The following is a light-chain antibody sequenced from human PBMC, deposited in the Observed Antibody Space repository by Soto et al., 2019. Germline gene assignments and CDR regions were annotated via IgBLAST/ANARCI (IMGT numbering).Light chain of an antibody. J-gene: IGKJ1*01. V-gene: IGKV3-20*01. CDR3: QQYRSSPPT. CDR1: QSLSDSQ. CDR2: GAS. Sequence: EIVLTQSPGTLSLSPGDTATLSCRASQSLSDSQLAWYQQKPGQAPRLVISGASSRATGIPDRLTGSGSGTDFTLTIRRMATEHFPVYYCQQYRSSPPTFGQGTKVDI.